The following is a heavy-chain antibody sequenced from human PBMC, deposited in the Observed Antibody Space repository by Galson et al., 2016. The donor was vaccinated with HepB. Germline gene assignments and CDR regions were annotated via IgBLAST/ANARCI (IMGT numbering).Heavy chain of an antibody. V-gene: IGHV3-66*01. CDR2: LYGGGTT. D-gene: IGHD3-10*01. CDR1: GLTVSSKS. J-gene: IGHJ4*02. Sequence: SLRLSCAASGLTVSSKSMSWVRQTPGKGLEWVSVLYGGGTTAYADSVRGRFTISRDNSKNTLFLQMNSLRAEDSAMYYCTTAGEARRLWFVEYRWGQGTLVTVSS. CDR3: TTAGEARRLWFVEYR.